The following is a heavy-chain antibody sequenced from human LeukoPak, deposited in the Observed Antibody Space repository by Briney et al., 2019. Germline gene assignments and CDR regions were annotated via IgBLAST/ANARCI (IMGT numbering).Heavy chain of an antibody. J-gene: IGHJ4*02. Sequence: GGSLRLSCAASGFTFSSYWMSWVRQAPGKGLEWVANIKRDGSEKYYVDSVKGRFTISRDNAKNSLYLQMNSLRAEDTAVYYCARVFRGGSYYFDYWGQGTLVTVSS. V-gene: IGHV3-7*05. D-gene: IGHD1-26*01. CDR1: GFTFSSYW. CDR2: IKRDGSEK. CDR3: ARVFRGGSYYFDY.